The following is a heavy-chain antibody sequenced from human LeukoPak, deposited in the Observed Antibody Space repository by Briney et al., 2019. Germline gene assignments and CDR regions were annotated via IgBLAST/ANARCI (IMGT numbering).Heavy chain of an antibody. V-gene: IGHV4-4*02. Sequence: SETLSLTCAVSGGSISSSNWWSWVRQPPGKGLERIGYIYNIGSTNCNPSLKTRVTMSVDTSNNQFSLKLSSVTAADTAVYYCATGVHGIAAAGDYYFDYWGQGTLVTVSS. J-gene: IGHJ4*02. CDR1: GGSISSSNW. CDR3: ATGVHGIAAAGDYYFDY. CDR2: IYNIGST. D-gene: IGHD6-13*01.